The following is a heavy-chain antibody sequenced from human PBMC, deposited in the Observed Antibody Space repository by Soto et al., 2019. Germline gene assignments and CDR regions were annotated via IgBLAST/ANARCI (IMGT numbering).Heavy chain of an antibody. CDR1: GGSRISYY. Sequence: SETLSLTCTVSGGSRISYYWSWIRQPPGRGLEWIGFIYYAGSTKYNPSLNSRVTISVDTPKNQFSLTVTSVTAADTAVYYCARRIVATETFAYRGQGTLVTVSS. V-gene: IGHV4-59*08. D-gene: IGHD5-12*01. CDR3: ARRIVATETFAY. J-gene: IGHJ4*02. CDR2: IYYAGST.